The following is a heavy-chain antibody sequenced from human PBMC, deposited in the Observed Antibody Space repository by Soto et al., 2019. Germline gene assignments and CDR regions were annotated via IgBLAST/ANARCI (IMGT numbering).Heavy chain of an antibody. J-gene: IGHJ4*02. CDR3: ARGLGSSGIAATGTFDN. CDR1: GGSISSYY. D-gene: IGHD6-13*01. Sequence: SETLSLTCTVSGGSISSYYWSWIRQPPGKGLERIGYIYYSGSTNYNPSLKSRVTISVDTSKNQFSLKLSSVTAADTAVYYCARGLGSSGIAATGTFDNWGQGTLVTVSS. V-gene: IGHV4-59*01. CDR2: IYYSGST.